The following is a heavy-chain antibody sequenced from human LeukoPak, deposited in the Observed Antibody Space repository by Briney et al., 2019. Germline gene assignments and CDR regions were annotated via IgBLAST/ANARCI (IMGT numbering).Heavy chain of an antibody. J-gene: IGHJ4*02. CDR1: GYTFTNYY. D-gene: IGHD3-10*01. CDR3: ARDLVVRGPKDRSFDY. Sequence: ASVKVSCKASGYTFTNYYIHWVRQAPEQGLEWLGVINPSGGSTNYAQKFQGRVTITADESTSTAYMELSSLRSEDTAVYYCARDLVVRGPKDRSFDYWGQGTLVTVSS. V-gene: IGHV1-46*01. CDR2: INPSGGST.